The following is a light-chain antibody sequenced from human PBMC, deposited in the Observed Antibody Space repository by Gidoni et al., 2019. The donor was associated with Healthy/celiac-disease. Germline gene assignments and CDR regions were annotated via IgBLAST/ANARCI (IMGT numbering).Light chain of an antibody. CDR3: LQDYNYPRT. J-gene: IGKJ1*01. CDR2: ASS. Sequence: ALPLTPSPSSLSASVGDRVTITCRARQGIRNDLGWYQQKPGKAHKILIDASSSLQSGVPSWVSGSGSGTYFTLTSSSQQPEDFATYYCLQDYNYPRTFGEGTKVEIK. CDR1: QGIRND. V-gene: IGKV1-6*01.